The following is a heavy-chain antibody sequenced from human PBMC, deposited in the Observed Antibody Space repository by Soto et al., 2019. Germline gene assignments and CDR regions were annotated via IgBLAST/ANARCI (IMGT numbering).Heavy chain of an antibody. CDR1: GYTFTSYD. J-gene: IGHJ6*03. V-gene: IGHV1-8*01. D-gene: IGHD3-3*01. Sequence: ASVKVSCKASGYTFTSYDINWVRQATGQGLEWMGWMNPNSGNTGYAQKVQGRVTMTRNTSISTAYMELSSLRSEDTAVYYCARGPKIITIFGVVPYYYYYMDVWGKGTTVTVSS. CDR2: MNPNSGNT. CDR3: ARGPKIITIFGVVPYYYYYMDV.